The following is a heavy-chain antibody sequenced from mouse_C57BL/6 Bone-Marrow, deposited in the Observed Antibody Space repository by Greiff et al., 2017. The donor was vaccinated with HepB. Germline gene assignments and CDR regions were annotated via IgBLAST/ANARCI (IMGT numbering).Heavy chain of an antibody. CDR1: GYTFTSYG. D-gene: IGHD2-12*01. J-gene: IGHJ1*03. V-gene: IGHV1-81*01. CDR2: IYPRSGNT. Sequence: QVQLQQSGAELARPGASVKLSCKASGYTFTSYGISWVKQRTGQGLEWIGEIYPRSGNTYYNEKFKGKATLTADKSSSTAYMELRSLTSEDSAVYFCARSRGYYKRYFGVWGTGTTVTVSS. CDR3: ARSRGYYKRYFGV.